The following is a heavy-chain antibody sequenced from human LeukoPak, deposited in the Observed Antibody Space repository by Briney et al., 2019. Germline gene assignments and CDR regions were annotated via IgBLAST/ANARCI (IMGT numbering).Heavy chain of an antibody. CDR1: GFTVRSNY. CDR2: IYSGDST. CDR3: ARDQGSLAATGNFDC. D-gene: IGHD6-13*01. Sequence: PGGSLRLSCAASGFTVRSNYMSWVRQAPGKGLEWVSVIYSGDSTYYADSVKDRFTIYRDNSKNMLYLQMNSLRAEDTAVYYCARDQGSLAATGNFDCWGQGTLVTVSS. J-gene: IGHJ4*02. V-gene: IGHV3-66*01.